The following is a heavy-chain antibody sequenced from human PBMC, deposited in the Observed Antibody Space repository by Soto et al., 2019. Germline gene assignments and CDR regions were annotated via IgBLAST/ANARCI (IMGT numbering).Heavy chain of an antibody. CDR1: GVTFSSYA. J-gene: IGHJ4*02. Sequence: ASVKVSCKACGVTFSSYAISWVRQAPGQGLEWMGGIIPIFGTANYAQKFQGRVTITADESTSTAYMELSSLRSEDTAVYYCARANYYDSSGYYFWGQGTLVTVSS. CDR3: ARANYYDSSGYYF. CDR2: IIPIFGTA. D-gene: IGHD3-22*01. V-gene: IGHV1-69*13.